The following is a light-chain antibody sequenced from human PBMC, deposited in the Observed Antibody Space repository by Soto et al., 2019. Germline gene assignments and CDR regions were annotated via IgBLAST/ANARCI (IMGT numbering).Light chain of an antibody. CDR1: TSNIGTNY. CDR3: AAWDDSLIGWV. Sequence: QSVLTQPPSASGTPGQRVTISCSGSTSNIGTNYVYWYQQLPGTAPKLLIYRSNQRPSGVPDRFSGSKSGTSASLAISGLRSEDEADYYCAAWDDSLIGWVFGGGTKPTVL. J-gene: IGLJ3*02. V-gene: IGLV1-47*01. CDR2: RSN.